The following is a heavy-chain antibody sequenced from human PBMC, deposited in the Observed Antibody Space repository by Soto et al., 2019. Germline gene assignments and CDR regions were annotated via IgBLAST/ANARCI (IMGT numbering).Heavy chain of an antibody. CDR2: IIPIFGTA. CDR1: GGTFSSYA. J-gene: IGHJ6*02. V-gene: IGHV1-69*13. CDR3: ARHSSKYDFWSGYSLRGNYYYGMDV. D-gene: IGHD3-3*01. Sequence: ASVKVSCKASGGTFSSYAISWVRQAPGQGLEWMGGIIPIFGTANYAQKFQGRVTITADESTSTAYMELSSLRSEDTAVYYCARHSSKYDFWSGYSLRGNYYYGMDVWGQGTTVTVSS.